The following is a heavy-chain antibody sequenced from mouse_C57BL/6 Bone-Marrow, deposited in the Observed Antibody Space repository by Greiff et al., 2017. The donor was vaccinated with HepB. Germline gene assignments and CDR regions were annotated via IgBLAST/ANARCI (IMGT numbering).Heavy chain of an antibody. Sequence: VQLQQSGAELVRPGTSVKMSCKASGYTFTNYWIGWAKQRPGHGLEWIGDIYPGGGYTNYNEKFKGKATLTADKSSSTAYMQFSSLTSEDSAIYYCARGAYGSSYDYFDYWGQGTTLTVSS. J-gene: IGHJ2*01. CDR2: IYPGGGYT. D-gene: IGHD1-1*01. CDR1: GYTFTNYW. V-gene: IGHV1-63*01. CDR3: ARGAYGSSYDYFDY.